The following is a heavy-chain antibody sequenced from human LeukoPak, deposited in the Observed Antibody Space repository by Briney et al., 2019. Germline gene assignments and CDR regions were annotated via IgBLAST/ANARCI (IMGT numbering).Heavy chain of an antibody. D-gene: IGHD2-8*01. CDR3: ARLAAGVANHFDY. CDR1: GDSVSSNTAA. CDR2: TYYRSKWYN. V-gene: IGHV6-1*01. Sequence: SQTLSLTFAISGDSVSSNTAAWSWLRQSPSRGREWLGRTYYRSKWYNDYAVSVKSRITINPDTSKNQFSLQLNSVTPEDTAVYYCARLAAGVANHFDYWGQGTLVTVSS. J-gene: IGHJ4*02.